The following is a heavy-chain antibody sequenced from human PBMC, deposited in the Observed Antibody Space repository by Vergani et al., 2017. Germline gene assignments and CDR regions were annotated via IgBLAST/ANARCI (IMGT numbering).Heavy chain of an antibody. CDR1: GYTFTSYD. V-gene: IGHV1-8*01. D-gene: IGHD2-15*01. J-gene: IGHJ6*02. CDR3: ARVCSGGSCYWDYYYGMDV. Sequence: QVQLVQSGAEVKKPGASVKVSCKASGYTFTSYDINWVRQATGQGLEWMGWMNPNSGNTGYAQKFQGRVTMTRNTSISTAYMELSSLRSEDTAVYYCARVCSGGSCYWDYYYGMDVWGQGTTVTVSS. CDR2: MNPNSGNT.